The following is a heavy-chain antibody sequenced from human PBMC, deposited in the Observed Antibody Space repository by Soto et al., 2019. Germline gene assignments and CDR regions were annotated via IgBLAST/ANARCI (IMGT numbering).Heavy chain of an antibody. CDR2: ISYDGINK. J-gene: IGHJ4*02. Sequence: QVQLAESGGGVVQPGRSLRLSCAASGFTFNNYALNWVRQAPGKGLEWVAIISYDGINKYYADSVKGRFTISRDNSKDTLYLQMNSLRIEDTAVYYCARDWSQITDYSANSWGQGTLVTVSS. V-gene: IGHV3-30*04. CDR1: GFTFNNYA. D-gene: IGHD3-10*01. CDR3: ARDWSQITDYSANS.